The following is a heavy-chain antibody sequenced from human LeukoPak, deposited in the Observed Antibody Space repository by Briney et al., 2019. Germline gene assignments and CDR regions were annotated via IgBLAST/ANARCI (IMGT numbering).Heavy chain of an antibody. CDR3: ARAPILWFGELLGYYYYYMDV. V-gene: IGHV4-39*07. CDR1: GGSISSSSYY. J-gene: IGHJ6*03. D-gene: IGHD3-10*01. Sequence: SETLSLTCTVSGGSISSSSYYWGWIRQPPGKGLEWIGSIYYSGSTYYNPSLKSRVTISVDTSKNQFSLKLSSVTVADTAVYYCARAPILWFGELLGYYYYYMDVWGKGTTVTVSS. CDR2: IYYSGST.